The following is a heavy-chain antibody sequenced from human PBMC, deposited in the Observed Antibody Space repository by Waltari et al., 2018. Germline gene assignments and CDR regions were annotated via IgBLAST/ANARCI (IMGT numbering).Heavy chain of an antibody. J-gene: IGHJ6*02. CDR1: GGSISSGSYY. CDR2: IYTSGST. Sequence: PGLVKPSQTLSLTCTVSGGSISSGSYYWSWIRQPAGKGLEWIGRIYTSGSTNYNPSLKSRVTISVDTSKNQFSLKLSSVTAADTAVYYCARVPVYYYDSSGYSGDVWGQGTTVTVSS. V-gene: IGHV4-61*02. CDR3: ARVPVYYYDSSGYSGDV. D-gene: IGHD3-22*01.